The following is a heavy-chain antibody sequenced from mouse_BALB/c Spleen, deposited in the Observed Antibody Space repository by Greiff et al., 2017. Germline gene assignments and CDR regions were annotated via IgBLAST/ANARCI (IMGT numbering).Heavy chain of an antibody. J-gene: IGHJ2*01. CDR1: GFTFSSFG. D-gene: IGHD2-3*01. Sequence: EVMLVESGGGLVQPGGSRKLSCAASGFTFSSFGMHWVRQAPEKGLEWVAYISSGSSTIYYADTVKGRFTISRDNPKNTLFLQMTSLRSEDTAMYYCARSGDGYYLYYFDYWGQGTTLTVSS. CDR3: ARSGDGYYLYYFDY. V-gene: IGHV5-17*02. CDR2: ISSGSSTI.